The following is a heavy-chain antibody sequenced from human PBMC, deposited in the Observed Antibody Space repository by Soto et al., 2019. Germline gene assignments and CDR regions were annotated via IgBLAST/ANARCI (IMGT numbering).Heavy chain of an antibody. V-gene: IGHV4-34*01. Sequence: AETLSLTCAVYGGSFIVYYWSWIRQPPGKGLEGIGEINHRGVTNYSPSLKSRVTISVDTSKNQFSLKLSSVTAADTAVYYCARGPPYYDFWSGYYNNYYGMDVWGQGTTVTVSS. CDR2: INHRGVT. CDR3: ARGPPYYDFWSGYYNNYYGMDV. D-gene: IGHD3-3*01. J-gene: IGHJ6*02. CDR1: GGSFIVYY.